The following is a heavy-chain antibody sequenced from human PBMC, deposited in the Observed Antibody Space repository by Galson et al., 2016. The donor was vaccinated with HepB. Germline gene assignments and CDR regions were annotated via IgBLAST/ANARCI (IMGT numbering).Heavy chain of an antibody. D-gene: IGHD2-8*01. Sequence: SLRLSCAASGFTFTNYWMHWVRQAPGKGLVWVSRIDFDGSSTNYADSVKGRFAIARDNAENTLYLHMNSLRAEETALYYCVRDDPNGRELFDYWGQGTLVTVSS. CDR1: GFTFTNYW. CDR3: VRDDPNGRELFDY. J-gene: IGHJ4*02. V-gene: IGHV3-74*01. CDR2: IDFDGSST.